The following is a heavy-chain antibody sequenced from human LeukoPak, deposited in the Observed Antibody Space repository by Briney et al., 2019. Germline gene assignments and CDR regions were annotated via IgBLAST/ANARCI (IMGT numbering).Heavy chain of an antibody. CDR2: INPNSGGT. D-gene: IGHD3-10*01. J-gene: IGHJ6*03. V-gene: IGHV1-2*02. Sequence: ASVKVSCKASGYTFTGYYMHWVRQAPGQGLEWMGWINPNSGGTNYAQKFQGRVTMTRDTSISTAYMELSRLRSDDTAVYYCARGRGLLWFGESLTGYYMDVWGKGTTVTISS. CDR3: ARGRGLLWFGESLTGYYMDV. CDR1: GYTFTGYY.